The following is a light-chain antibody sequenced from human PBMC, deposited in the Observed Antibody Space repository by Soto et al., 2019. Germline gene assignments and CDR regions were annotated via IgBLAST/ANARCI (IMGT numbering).Light chain of an antibody. Sequence: DIQMTQSPSTLSASVGDRVTITCRASQSISKWLAWYQQKPGKAPKVLIWDASSLQRGVPSRFSGSGSGTEFTLTISSLQPDDFATYYCQQYNSHSTWTFGQGTKVDIK. CDR3: QQYNSHSTWT. CDR1: QSISKW. J-gene: IGKJ1*01. CDR2: DAS. V-gene: IGKV1-5*01.